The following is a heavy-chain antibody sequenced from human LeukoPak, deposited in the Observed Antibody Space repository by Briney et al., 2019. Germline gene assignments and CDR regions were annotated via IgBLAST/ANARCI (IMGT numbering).Heavy chain of an antibody. Sequence: SETLSLTCTVSGGSISSYYWSWIRQPPGKGLEWIGYIYYSGSTNYNPSLKSRVTISVDTSKNQFSLKLSSVTAADTAVYYCARDRGAYCGGDCPYNWFDPWGQGTLVTVSS. J-gene: IGHJ5*02. CDR1: GGSISSYY. CDR3: ARDRGAYCGGDCPYNWFDP. V-gene: IGHV4-59*01. CDR2: IYYSGST. D-gene: IGHD2-21*02.